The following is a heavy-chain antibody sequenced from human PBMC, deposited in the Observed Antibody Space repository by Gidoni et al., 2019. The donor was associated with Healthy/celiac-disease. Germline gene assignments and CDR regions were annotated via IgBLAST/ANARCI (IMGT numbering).Heavy chain of an antibody. CDR1: GFTFSNAW. CDR3: TTDPNTGAIFGVVDAFDI. J-gene: IGHJ3*02. D-gene: IGHD3-3*01. Sequence: EVQLVESGGGLVKPGGSLRLSCAAYGFTFSNAWMSWGRQAPGKGLEGVGRIKSKTDGGTTDYAAPVQGRFTISRDDSKNTLYLQMNSLKTEDTAVYYCTTDPNTGAIFGVVDAFDIWGQGTMVTVSS. V-gene: IGHV3-15*01. CDR2: IKSKTDGGTT.